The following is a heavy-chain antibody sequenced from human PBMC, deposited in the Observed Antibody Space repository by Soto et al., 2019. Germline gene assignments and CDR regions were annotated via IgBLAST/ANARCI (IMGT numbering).Heavy chain of an antibody. CDR2: ISSYDGST. V-gene: IGHV1-18*01. Sequence: ASVKVSCKASGHSFTTHGFIWVRQAPGRGLEWIGWISSYDGSTNYAQKVQGRVNVTTDTSTSTAYMELRTLRSDDTAVYYCACTTPGHYYYGLDGWGQGTTVTVSS. CDR3: ACTTPGHYYYGLDG. CDR1: GHSFTTHG. J-gene: IGHJ6*02. D-gene: IGHD2-8*01.